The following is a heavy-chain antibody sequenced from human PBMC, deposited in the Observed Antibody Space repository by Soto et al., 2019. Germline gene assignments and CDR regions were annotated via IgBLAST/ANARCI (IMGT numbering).Heavy chain of an antibody. CDR3: ASSGSYYYYGMDV. Sequence: PSETLSLTCTVSGGSISSSSYYWGWIRQPPGKGLEWIGSIYYSGSTYYNPSLKSRVTISVDTSKNQFSLKLSSVTAADTAVYYCASSGSYYYYGMDVWGQGTTVTVSS. CDR2: IYYSGST. J-gene: IGHJ6*02. V-gene: IGHV4-39*07. CDR1: GGSISSSSYY. D-gene: IGHD3-10*01.